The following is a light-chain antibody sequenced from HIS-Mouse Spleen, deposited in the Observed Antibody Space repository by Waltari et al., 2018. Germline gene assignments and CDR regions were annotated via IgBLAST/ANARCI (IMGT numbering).Light chain of an antibody. CDR1: QSVSSN. J-gene: IGKJ4*01. Sequence: EIVMTQSPATLSVSPGERATLSCRASQSVSSNLAWYQQKPGQAPRLLIYGASTRATGIPARFSGSGSGTEFTLTISSMQSEYFAVYYCQQYNNWPPVTFGGGTKVEIK. V-gene: IGKV3-15*01. CDR2: GAS. CDR3: QQYNNWPPVT.